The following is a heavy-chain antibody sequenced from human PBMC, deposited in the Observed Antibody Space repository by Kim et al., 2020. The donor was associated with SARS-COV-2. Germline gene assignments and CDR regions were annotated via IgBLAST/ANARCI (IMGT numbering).Heavy chain of an antibody. D-gene: IGHD5-18*01. CDR1: GGSFSGYY. CDR3: ARGTRPTAYGYYKY. J-gene: IGHJ4*02. V-gene: IGHV4-34*01. CDR2: INHSGST. Sequence: SETLSLTCAVYGGSFSGYYWSWIRQPPGKGLEWIGEINHSGSTNYNPSLKSRVTISVDTSKNQFSLKLSSVTAADTAVYYCARGTRPTAYGYYKYWGQGTLVTVSS.